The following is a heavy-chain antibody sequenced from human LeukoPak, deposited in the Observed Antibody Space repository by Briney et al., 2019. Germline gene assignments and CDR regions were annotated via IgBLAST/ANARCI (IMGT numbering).Heavy chain of an antibody. D-gene: IGHD3-22*01. CDR1: GFVFSSYS. CDR3: VRLRRNSDSSGYFYYYDN. Sequence: GGSLRLSCAASGFVFSSYSFNWVRQAPGKGLEWVASVNTVSSYIYYADSVRGRFTISRDNAKNSVLLKMNSLRAEDRAMYYCVRLRRNSDSSGYFYYYDNWGQGTLVTVSS. CDR2: VNTVSSYI. V-gene: IGHV3-21*01. J-gene: IGHJ4*02.